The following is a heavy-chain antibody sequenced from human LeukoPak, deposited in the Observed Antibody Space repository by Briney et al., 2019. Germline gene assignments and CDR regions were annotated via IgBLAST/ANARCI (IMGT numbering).Heavy chain of an antibody. CDR1: GFTFTSYA. J-gene: IGHJ6*02. CDR3: VKGTGTKYYYYGVDV. V-gene: IGHV3-64D*06. CDR2: INSNGGTT. D-gene: IGHD3/OR15-3a*01. Sequence: PGGSLRLSCSASGFTFTSYAMHWVRQAPGKGLEYVSAINSNGGTTYYADSVKGRFTISRDNPKNTLYLQMSNLRAEDTAVYYCVKGTGTKYYYYGVDVWGQGTTVTVSS.